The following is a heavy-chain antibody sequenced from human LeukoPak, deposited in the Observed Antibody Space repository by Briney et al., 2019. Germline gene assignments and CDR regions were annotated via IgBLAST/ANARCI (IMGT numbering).Heavy chain of an antibody. Sequence: SETLSLTCTVSGGSISSYYWSWLRQPPGKGLEWIGYIYYSGSTNYNPSLKSRVTISVDTSKNQFSLKLSSVTAADTAVYYCARGPFRYDSSGYYGGTDYWGQGTLVTVSS. V-gene: IGHV4-59*12. CDR3: ARGPFRYDSSGYYGGTDY. CDR1: GGSISSYY. D-gene: IGHD3-22*01. J-gene: IGHJ4*02. CDR2: IYYSGST.